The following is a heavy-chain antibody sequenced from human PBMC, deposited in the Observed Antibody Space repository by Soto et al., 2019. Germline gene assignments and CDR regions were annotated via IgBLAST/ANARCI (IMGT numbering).Heavy chain of an antibody. D-gene: IGHD3-3*01. CDR2: ISSSSSYI. CDR1: GFTFSSYS. CDR3: ARGPRFLEWPPLDY. V-gene: IGHV3-21*01. J-gene: IGHJ4*02. Sequence: GGSLRLSCAASGFTFSSYSMNWVRQAPGKGLEWVSSISSSSSYIYYADSVKGRFTISRDNAKNSLYLQMNSLRAEDTAVYYCARGPRFLEWPPLDYWGQGTLVTVS.